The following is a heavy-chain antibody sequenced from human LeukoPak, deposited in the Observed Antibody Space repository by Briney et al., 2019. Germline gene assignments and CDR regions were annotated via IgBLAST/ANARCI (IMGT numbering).Heavy chain of an antibody. J-gene: IGHJ6*02. CDR1: GGTFSSYA. D-gene: IGHD3-10*02. CDR2: IILILGIA. V-gene: IGHV1-69*04. CDR3: ARMLGRAAIRYYYFSMDV. Sequence: SVKVSCKASGGTFSSYAISWVRQAPGQGLEWMGRIILILGIANYSQKFQGRVTMTADKSKSTAYMELRILRSEDTAVYYCARMLGRAAIRYYYFSMDVWGQGTTVTVSS.